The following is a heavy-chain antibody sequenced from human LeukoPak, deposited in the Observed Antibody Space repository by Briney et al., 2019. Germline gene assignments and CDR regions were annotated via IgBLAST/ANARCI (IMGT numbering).Heavy chain of an antibody. V-gene: IGHV4-30-4*01. CDR2: IYYSGST. CDR1: GGSISSGDYY. CDR3: ARTMRANLRFLEWLLSAFDI. Sequence: PSETLSLTCTVSGGSISSGDYYWSWIRQPPGKGLEWIGYIYYSGSTYYNPSLKSRVTISVDTSKNQTSLKLSSVTAADTAVYYCARTMRANLRFLEWLLSAFDIWGQGTMVTVSS. J-gene: IGHJ3*02. D-gene: IGHD3-3*01.